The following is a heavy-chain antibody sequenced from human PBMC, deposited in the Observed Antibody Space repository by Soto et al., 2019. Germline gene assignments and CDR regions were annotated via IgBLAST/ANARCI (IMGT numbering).Heavy chain of an antibody. V-gene: IGHV3-48*02. J-gene: IGHJ5*02. CDR1: GFTFSSYS. D-gene: IGHD6-19*01. CDR3: AREGSPPWGGWSYNWFDP. CDR2: ISSSSSTI. Sequence: EVQLVESGGGLVQPGGSLRLSCAASGFTFSSYSMNWVRQAPGKGLEWVSYISSSSSTIYYADSVKGRFTISRDNAKNSLYLQMNSLRDEDTVVYYCAREGSPPWGGWSYNWFDPWGQGTLVTVSS.